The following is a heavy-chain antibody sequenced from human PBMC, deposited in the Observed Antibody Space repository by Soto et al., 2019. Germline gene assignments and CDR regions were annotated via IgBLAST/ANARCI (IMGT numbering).Heavy chain of an antibody. Sequence: SETLSLTCTVSGGSISSYYWSWIRQPPGKGLEWIEYIYYSATTNYNPSLKSRVTISVDTSKNQFSLKLTSVTAADTAVYYCAIALWGPAGHINWFYPWGQGTLVTVSS. V-gene: IGHV4-59*01. CDR2: IYYSATT. CDR1: GGSISSYY. J-gene: IGHJ5*02. CDR3: AIALWGPAGHINWFYP. D-gene: IGHD2-2*01.